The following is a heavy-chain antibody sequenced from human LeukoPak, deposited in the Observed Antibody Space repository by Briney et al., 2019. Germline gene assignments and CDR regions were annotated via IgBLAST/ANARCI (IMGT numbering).Heavy chain of an antibody. V-gene: IGHV4-39*07. CDR3: ALLGSSGYNPRYYYYYYMDV. Sequence: SETLSLTCTVSGGSISSSSYYWGWIRQPPGKGLEWIGEINHSGSTNYNPSLKSRVTISVDTSKNQFSLKLSSVTAADTAVYYCALLGSSGYNPRYYYYYYMDVWGKGTTVTVSS. CDR2: INHSGST. J-gene: IGHJ6*03. CDR1: GGSISSSSYY. D-gene: IGHD3-22*01.